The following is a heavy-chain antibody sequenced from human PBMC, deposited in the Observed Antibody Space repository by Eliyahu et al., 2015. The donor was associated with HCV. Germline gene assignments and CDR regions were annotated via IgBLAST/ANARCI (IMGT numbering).Heavy chain of an antibody. Sequence: QLQLQESGPGLVKASETLSLTCTVSTASINSFYWGWIRQPPGKGLTWLGSVHYSGGTYYTPSLKSRVTISVDKSKGQVSLNLTSVTAADTAVYFCARIPWPGPVAGYFESWGQGTPVTVSS. D-gene: IGHD3-9*01. CDR3: ARIPWPGPVAGYFES. V-gene: IGHV4-39*01. CDR1: TASINSFY. CDR2: VHYSGGT. J-gene: IGHJ4*02.